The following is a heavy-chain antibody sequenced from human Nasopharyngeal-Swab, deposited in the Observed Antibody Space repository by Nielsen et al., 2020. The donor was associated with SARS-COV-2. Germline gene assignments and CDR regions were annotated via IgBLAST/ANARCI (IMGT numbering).Heavy chain of an antibody. D-gene: IGHD6-13*01. CDR1: GFTFDDYA. V-gene: IGHV3-9*01. J-gene: IGHJ4*02. Sequence: SLKISCAASGFTFDDYAMHWVRQAPGKGLEWVSGITWNSGGIGYADSVKGRFTISRDNAKNSLYLQMNSLRAEDTAVYYCAKDSSSWDGRGYWGQGTLVTVSS. CDR2: ITWNSGGI. CDR3: AKDSSSWDGRGY.